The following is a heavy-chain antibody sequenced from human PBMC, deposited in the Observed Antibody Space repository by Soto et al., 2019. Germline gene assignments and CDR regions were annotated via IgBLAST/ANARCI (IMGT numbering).Heavy chain of an antibody. D-gene: IGHD2-2*01. CDR2: INAGNGNT. CDR3: ARGHLAVVPVASWFYYMDV. J-gene: IGHJ6*03. Sequence: GASVKVSCKASGYTFTNYAVHWVRQAPGQRLEWMGWINAGNGNTRFSQNLQGRVTITRDTSARTVYMELSSLRPEDTAVYYCARGHLAVVPVASWFYYMDVWGKGTTVTVS. V-gene: IGHV1-3*01. CDR1: GYTFTNYA.